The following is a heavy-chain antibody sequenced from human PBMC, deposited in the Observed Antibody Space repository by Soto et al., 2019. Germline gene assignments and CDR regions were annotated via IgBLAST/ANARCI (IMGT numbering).Heavy chain of an antibody. J-gene: IGHJ4*02. D-gene: IGHD2-8*01. V-gene: IGHV4-59*08. Sequence: QVQLRESGPGLVKPSETLSLTCTVSGGSISTYYWSWIRQPPGKGLEWIGYIYYGGSADYNPALESRVTIAVDTAKKQVSLKLSSVTAADTAVYYCARGGHCANGVCSALDYWGQGTLVTVSS. CDR3: ARGGHCANGVCSALDY. CDR2: IYYGGSA. CDR1: GGSISTYY.